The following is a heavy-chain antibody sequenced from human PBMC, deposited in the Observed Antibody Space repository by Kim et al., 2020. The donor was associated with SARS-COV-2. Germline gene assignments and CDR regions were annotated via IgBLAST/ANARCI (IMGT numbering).Heavy chain of an antibody. V-gene: IGHV1-58*01. CDR2: IVVGSGNT. Sequence: SVKVSCKASGFTFTSSAVQWVRQARGQRLEWIGWIVVGSGNTNYAQKFQERVTITRDMSTSTAYMELSSLRSEDTAVYYCAADQSSGSYYNPFGLDYWGQGTLVTVSS. CDR1: GFTFTSSA. CDR3: AADQSSGSYYNPFGLDY. J-gene: IGHJ4*02. D-gene: IGHD3-10*01.